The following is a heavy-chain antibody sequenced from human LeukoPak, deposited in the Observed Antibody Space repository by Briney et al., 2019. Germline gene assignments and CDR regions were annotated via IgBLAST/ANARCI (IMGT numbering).Heavy chain of an antibody. Sequence: GGSLRHSCAASGFTFSNFPMFWVRQAPGKGLEWVSGISISGTSAYYADFVKGRFTMPRDNSKKTVYLEMNSLRVEDTALYYCAKLPERTTETTDYWGQGTLVTVSS. D-gene: IGHD4-11*01. J-gene: IGHJ4*02. CDR2: ISISGTSA. CDR3: AKLPERTTETTDY. CDR1: GFTFSNFP. V-gene: IGHV3-23*05.